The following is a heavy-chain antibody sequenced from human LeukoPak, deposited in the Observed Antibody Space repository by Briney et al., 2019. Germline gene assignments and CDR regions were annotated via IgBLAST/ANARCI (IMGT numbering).Heavy chain of an antibody. CDR1: GFTLGPYA. CDR3: AKSVDCYGSGSFDY. J-gene: IGHJ4*02. D-gene: IGHD3-10*01. Sequence: GGSLRLSCAASGFTLGPYAMHWVRQRPGKGLEWVSAISGSGGSTYYADSVKGRFTISRDNSKNTLYLQMNSLRAEDTAVYYCAKSVDCYGSGSFDYWGQGTLVTVSS. V-gene: IGHV3-23*01. CDR2: ISGSGGST.